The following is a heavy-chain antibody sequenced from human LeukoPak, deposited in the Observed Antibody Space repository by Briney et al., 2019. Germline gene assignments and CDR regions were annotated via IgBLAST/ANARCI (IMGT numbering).Heavy chain of an antibody. Sequence: SETLSLTCTVSGGSISNYYWSWIRQPPGKGLEWIGYIYYSGGASYNPSLERRVTMSVDMSKNQFSLKLSSVTAADTAVYYCARIYDNNGFDIWGQGTMVTVSS. J-gene: IGHJ3*02. V-gene: IGHV4-59*01. D-gene: IGHD3-9*01. CDR2: IYYSGGA. CDR1: GGSISNYY. CDR3: ARIYDNNGFDI.